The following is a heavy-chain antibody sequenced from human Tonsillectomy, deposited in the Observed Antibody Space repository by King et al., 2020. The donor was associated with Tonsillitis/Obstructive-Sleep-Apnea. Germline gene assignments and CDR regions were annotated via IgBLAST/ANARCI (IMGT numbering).Heavy chain of an antibody. V-gene: IGHV3-13*01. J-gene: IGHJ3*02. CDR1: GFTFSSYD. CDR3: ARAPPGATGKAFDI. Sequence: VQLVESGGGLVQPGGSLRLSCAASGFTFSSYDMHWVRQATGKGLEWVSAIGTAGDTYYPGSVKGRFTVSRENAKNSLYLQMNSLRAGDTAVYYCARAPPGATGKAFDIWGQGTMVTVSS. CDR2: IGTAGDT. D-gene: IGHD1-26*01.